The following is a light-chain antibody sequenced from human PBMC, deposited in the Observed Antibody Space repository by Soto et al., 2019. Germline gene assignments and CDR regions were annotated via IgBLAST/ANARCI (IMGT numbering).Light chain of an antibody. V-gene: IGKV3-11*01. CDR3: QQRSNWPRT. Sequence: EIVLTQSPATLSLSPGERATLSCRASQSVSSYLAWYQQKPGQAPRLLIYDASNRATGIPARFSGSGSGTDVTLTISSLEPEDFAVYYCQQRSNWPRTFGQGIKLEIK. J-gene: IGKJ2*01. CDR1: QSVSSY. CDR2: DAS.